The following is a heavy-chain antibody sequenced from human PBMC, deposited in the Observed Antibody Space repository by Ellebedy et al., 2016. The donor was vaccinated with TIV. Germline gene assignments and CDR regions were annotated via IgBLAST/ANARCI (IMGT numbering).Heavy chain of an antibody. CDR3: ARVRRGSSGMDV. J-gene: IGHJ6*02. V-gene: IGHV1-2*02. D-gene: IGHD6-13*01. CDR1: GYTFSANY. CDR2: INPDSGGT. Sequence: ASVKVSCKASGYTFSANYIHWVRQAPGQGLEWMGWINPDSGGTNFAQKFQGRVTMTRDTSVDTAYMEMSRLETDDTAVYYCARVRRGSSGMDVWGQGTTVTVS.